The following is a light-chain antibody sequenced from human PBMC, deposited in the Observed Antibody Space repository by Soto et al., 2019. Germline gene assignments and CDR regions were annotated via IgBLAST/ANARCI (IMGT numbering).Light chain of an antibody. V-gene: IGKV3-20*01. Sequence: ELVLTQSPGTLSLSPGERATLSCRASQSVSSSYLAWYQQKPGQAPRLLIYGASSSATGIPDRFSGSGSGTDFTLTISRLEPEDLAVYYCQQYGSSPWTFGQGTKVEIK. J-gene: IGKJ1*01. CDR1: QSVSSSY. CDR2: GAS. CDR3: QQYGSSPWT.